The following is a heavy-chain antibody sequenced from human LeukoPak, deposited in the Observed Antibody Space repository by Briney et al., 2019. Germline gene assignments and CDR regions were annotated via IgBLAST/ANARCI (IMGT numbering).Heavy chain of an antibody. J-gene: IGHJ4*02. Sequence: GSLRLSCAASGFTFSSYAMSWIRQPPGKGLEWIGEINHSGSTNYNPSLKSRVTISVDTSKNQFSLKLSSVTAADTAVYYCARGRRPIYCSGGSCSYYFDYWGQGTLVTVSS. V-gene: IGHV4-34*01. CDR3: ARGRRPIYCSGGSCSYYFDY. CDR1: GFTFSSYA. CDR2: INHSGST. D-gene: IGHD2-15*01.